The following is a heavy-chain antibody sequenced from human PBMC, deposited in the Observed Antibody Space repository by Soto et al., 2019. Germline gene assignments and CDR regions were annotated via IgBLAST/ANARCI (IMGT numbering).Heavy chain of an antibody. D-gene: IGHD5-18*01. V-gene: IGHV4-31*03. Sequence: PSETLSLTCTVSGGSISSGGYYWSWIRQHPGKGLEWIGYIYYSGSTYYNPSLKSRVTISVDTSKNQFSLKLSSVTAADTAVYYCACISVGYSYGFYYYGMDFWGQGTTVTVSS. J-gene: IGHJ6*02. CDR1: GGSISSGGYY. CDR2: IYYSGST. CDR3: ACISVGYSYGFYYYGMDF.